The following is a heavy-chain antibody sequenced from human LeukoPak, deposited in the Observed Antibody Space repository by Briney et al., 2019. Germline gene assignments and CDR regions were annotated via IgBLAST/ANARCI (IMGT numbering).Heavy chain of an antibody. D-gene: IGHD3-22*01. J-gene: IGHJ4*02. Sequence: SETLSLTCTVSDASISSSSYHWGWIRQPPGKGLEWIGSIYYTGTTYYNPSLESRVAIFVDTSQNQFSLRMTSVTAADTAVYYCASTSDYYYGKFDYWGQGTLVTVSS. CDR1: DASISSSSYH. CDR2: IYYTGTT. V-gene: IGHV4-39*01. CDR3: ASTSDYYYGKFDY.